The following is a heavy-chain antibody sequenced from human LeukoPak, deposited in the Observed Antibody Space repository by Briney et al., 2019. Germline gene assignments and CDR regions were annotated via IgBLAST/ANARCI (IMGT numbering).Heavy chain of an antibody. D-gene: IGHD3-3*01. CDR3: ARATGYYDFWSGYYADYYYYYMDG. V-gene: IGHV3-20*04. Sequence: GGSLRLSCAASGFTFDDYGMSWVRQAPGKGLEWVSGINWNGGSTGYADSVKGRFTISRDNAKNSLYLQMNSLRAEDAALYYCARATGYYDFWSGYYADYYYYYMDGWGKGTTVTVSS. J-gene: IGHJ6*03. CDR2: INWNGGST. CDR1: GFTFDDYG.